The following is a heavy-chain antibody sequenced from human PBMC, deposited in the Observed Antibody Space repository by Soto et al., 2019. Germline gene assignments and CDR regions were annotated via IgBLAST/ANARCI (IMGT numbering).Heavy chain of an antibody. CDR2: ISGSSGST. J-gene: IGHJ6*02. CDR3: AKESRPWGYYYGMDV. V-gene: IGHV3-23*01. Sequence: GGSLRLSCASSGFTFSSYAMIWVRPAPGKGLEWVSAISGSSGSTYYADSVKGRFTISRDNSKNTLYLQMNSLRAEDTAVYYCAKESRPWGYYYGMDVWGQGTTVTVSS. D-gene: IGHD1-26*01. CDR1: GFTFSSYA.